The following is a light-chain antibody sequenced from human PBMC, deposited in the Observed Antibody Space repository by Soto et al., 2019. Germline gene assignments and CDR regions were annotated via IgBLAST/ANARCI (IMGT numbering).Light chain of an antibody. J-gene: IGKJ2*01. CDR2: AAS. CDR3: QQSYSTPYT. CDR1: QSISSY. V-gene: IGKV1-39*01. Sequence: DIPMTQSQSSLSASVGARVTITCRASQSISSYLNWYQQKPGKAPKLLIYAASSLQSGVPSRFSGSGSGTDFTLTISSLQPEDFATYYCQQSYSTPYTFGQGTKLEIK.